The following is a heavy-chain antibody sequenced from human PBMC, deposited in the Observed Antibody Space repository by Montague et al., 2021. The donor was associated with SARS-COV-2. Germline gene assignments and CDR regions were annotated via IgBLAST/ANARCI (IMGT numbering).Heavy chain of an antibody. CDR3: ARGPRITMIVVVITDIWFDP. CDR2: INHSGST. Sequence: SETLSLTCAVYGGSFSGYYWSWIRQPPGKGLEWIGEINHSGSTNXXPSLKSRVTISVDTSKSQFSLKLSSVTAADTAVYYCARGPRITMIVVVITDIWFDPWGQGTLVTVSS. V-gene: IGHV4-34*01. D-gene: IGHD3-22*01. CDR1: GGSFSGYY. J-gene: IGHJ5*02.